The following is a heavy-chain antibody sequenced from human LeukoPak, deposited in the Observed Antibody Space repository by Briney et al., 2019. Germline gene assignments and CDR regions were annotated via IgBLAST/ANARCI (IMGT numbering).Heavy chain of an antibody. J-gene: IGHJ4*02. CDR2: IYTSGST. V-gene: IGHV4-4*07. CDR3: ARDGSDIAVAGTDY. CDR1: GDSISSYY. Sequence: SETLFLTCTVSGDSISSYYWSWIRQPAGKGLEWIGRIYTSGSTNYNPSLKSRVTMSVDTSKNQFSLKLSSVTAADTAVYYCARDGSDIAVAGTDYWGQGTLVSVSS. D-gene: IGHD6-19*01.